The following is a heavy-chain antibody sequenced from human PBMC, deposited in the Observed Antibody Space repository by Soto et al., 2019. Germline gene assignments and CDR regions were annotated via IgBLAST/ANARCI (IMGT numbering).Heavy chain of an antibody. CDR2: ISPNTGNT. V-gene: IGHV1-18*01. D-gene: IGHD5-12*01. J-gene: IGHJ5*02. CDR1: GYIFTKYG. Sequence: QVQLVQSGPEVKKPGASVKVSCKASGYIFTKYGISWIRQAPGQGLEWMGWISPNTGNTDSAQSFQGRVTLTTDTSTSTAYMDLRSLTSDDTAVYYCARVTYSTSVSGPAWFGPWGQGSLVTVSS. CDR3: ARVTYSTSVSGPAWFGP.